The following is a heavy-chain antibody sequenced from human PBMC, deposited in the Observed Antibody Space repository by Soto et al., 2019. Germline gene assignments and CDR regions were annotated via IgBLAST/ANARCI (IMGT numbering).Heavy chain of an antibody. V-gene: IGHV3-30-3*01. Sequence: PGGSLRLSCAAGGSTFSSHAMNWVRQAPGKGLEWVSVISFDGTNKYYAESVRGRYSISRDSSKKVLYLDMNSLRPDDTAIYYCARAHGPYYDSSYYGLARNYFDYWGQGALVTVSS. D-gene: IGHD3-22*01. CDR3: ARAHGPYYDSSYYGLARNYFDY. CDR1: GSTFSSHA. J-gene: IGHJ4*02. CDR2: ISFDGTNK.